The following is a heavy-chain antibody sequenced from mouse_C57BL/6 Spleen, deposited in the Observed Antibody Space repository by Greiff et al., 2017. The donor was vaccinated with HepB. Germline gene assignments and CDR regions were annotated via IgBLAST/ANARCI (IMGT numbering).Heavy chain of an antibody. CDR3: AREEHYYGSTPYPMDY. D-gene: IGHD1-1*01. V-gene: IGHV1-64*01. Sequence: VQLQQPGAELVKPGASVKLSCKASGYTFTSYWMHWVKQRPGQGLEWIGMIHPNSGSTNYNEKFKSKATLTVDKSSSTAYMQLSSLTSEDSAVYYCAREEHYYGSTPYPMDYWGQGTSVTVSS. J-gene: IGHJ4*01. CDR2: IHPNSGST. CDR1: GYTFTSYW.